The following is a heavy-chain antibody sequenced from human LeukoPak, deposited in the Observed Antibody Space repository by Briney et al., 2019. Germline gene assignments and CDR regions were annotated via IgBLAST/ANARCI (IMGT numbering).Heavy chain of an antibody. V-gene: IGHV3-30*04. J-gene: IGHJ4*02. Sequence: GGSPRLSCAASGFTFSSYAMHWVRQAPGKGLEWVPVISYDGSNKYYADSVKGRFTISRDNSKNTLYLQMNSLRAEDTAVYYCARDHGYYDSSGYPACWGQGTLVTVSS. D-gene: IGHD3-22*01. CDR1: GFTFSSYA. CDR2: ISYDGSNK. CDR3: ARDHGYYDSSGYPAC.